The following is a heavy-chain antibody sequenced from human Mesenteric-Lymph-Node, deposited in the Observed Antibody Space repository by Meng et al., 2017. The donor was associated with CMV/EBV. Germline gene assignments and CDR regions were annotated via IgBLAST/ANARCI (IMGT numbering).Heavy chain of an antibody. CDR2: ISYDGSNK. CDR3: AKDSRYDFWSGYYPVNWFDP. J-gene: IGHJ5*02. D-gene: IGHD3-3*01. Sequence: GGSLRLSCAASGFTFSSYAMHWVRQAPGKGLEWVAVISYDGSNKYYADSVKGRFTISRDNSKNTLYLQMNSLRAEDTAVYYCAKDSRYDFWSGYYPVNWFDPWGQGTLVTVSS. CDR1: GFTFSSYA. V-gene: IGHV3-30-3*01.